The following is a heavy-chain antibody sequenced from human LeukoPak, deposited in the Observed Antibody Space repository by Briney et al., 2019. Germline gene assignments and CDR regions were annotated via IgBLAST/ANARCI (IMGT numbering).Heavy chain of an antibody. Sequence: GGSLRLSCAASGFTFSSYWMSWVRQAPGKGLEWVANIKQDGSEKYYVDSVMGRFTISRDNAKNPLYLQMNSLRAEDTAVYYCARDSCSSTSCYYYYGMDVWGQGTTVTVSS. CDR1: GFTFSSYW. CDR2: IKQDGSEK. J-gene: IGHJ6*02. V-gene: IGHV3-7*01. D-gene: IGHD2-2*01. CDR3: ARDSCSSTSCYYYYGMDV.